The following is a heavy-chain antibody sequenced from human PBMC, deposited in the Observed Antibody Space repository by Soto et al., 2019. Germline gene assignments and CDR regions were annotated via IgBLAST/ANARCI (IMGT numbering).Heavy chain of an antibody. CDR2: INPSGGST. CDR1: GYTFTSYY. CDR3: ARVYITIFGVVTGDPYGMDV. D-gene: IGHD3-3*01. J-gene: IGHJ6*02. V-gene: IGHV1-46*01. Sequence: GASVKVSCKASGYTFTSYYMHWVRQAPGQGLERMGIINPSGGSTSYAQKFQGRVTMTRDTSTSTVYMELSSLRSEDTAVYYCARVYITIFGVVTGDPYGMDVWGQGTTVTVSS.